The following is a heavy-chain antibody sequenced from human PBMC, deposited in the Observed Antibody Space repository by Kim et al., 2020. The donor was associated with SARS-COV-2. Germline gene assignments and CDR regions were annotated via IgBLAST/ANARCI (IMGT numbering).Heavy chain of an antibody. CDR2: IYYSGST. V-gene: IGHV4-31*03. D-gene: IGHD5-18*01. CDR1: GGSISSGGYY. CDR3: ARVGYSYGNFDY. J-gene: IGHJ4*02. Sequence: SETLSLTCTVSGGSISSGGYYWSWIRQHPGKGLEWIGYIYYSGSTYYNPSLKSRVTISVDTSKNQFSLKLSSVTAADTAVYYCARVGYSYGNFDYWGQGTLVTVSS.